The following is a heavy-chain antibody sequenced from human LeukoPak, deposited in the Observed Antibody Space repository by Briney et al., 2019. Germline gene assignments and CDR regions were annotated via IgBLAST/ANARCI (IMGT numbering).Heavy chain of an antibody. Sequence: PSETLSLTCAVYGGSFSGYYWSWIRQPPGKGLEWIGEINHSGSTNYNPSLKSRVTISVDTSKNQFSLKLSSVTAADTAVYYCARGRDLSLRGFFWFDPWGQGTLVTVSS. D-gene: IGHD3-10*01. J-gene: IGHJ5*02. CDR2: INHSGST. CDR1: GGSFSGYY. CDR3: ARGRDLSLRGFFWFDP. V-gene: IGHV4-34*01.